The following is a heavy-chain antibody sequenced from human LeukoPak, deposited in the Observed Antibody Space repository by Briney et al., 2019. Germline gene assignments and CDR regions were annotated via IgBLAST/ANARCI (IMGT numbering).Heavy chain of an antibody. CDR2: IYHSGST. J-gene: IGHJ3*02. V-gene: IGHV4-4*02. CDR3: ARGGITMVRGVIKPDAFDI. D-gene: IGHD3-10*01. Sequence: SETLSLTCAVSGGSISSSNWWSWVRQPPGKGLEWIGEIYHSGSTNYNPSLKSRVTISVDKSKNQFSLKLSSVTAADTAVYYCARGGITMVRGVIKPDAFDIWGQGTMVTVSS. CDR1: GGSISSSNW.